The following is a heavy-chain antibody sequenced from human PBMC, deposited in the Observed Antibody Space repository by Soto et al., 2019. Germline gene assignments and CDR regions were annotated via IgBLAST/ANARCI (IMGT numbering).Heavy chain of an antibody. CDR1: GGSFSGYY. Sequence: ETLSLTCAVYGGSFSGYYWSWIRQPPGKGLEWIGEINHSGSTNYNPSLKSRVTISVGTSKNQFSLKLSSVTAADTAVYYCARCPRYCSGGSCYPRYYYYMDVWGKGTTVTVSS. D-gene: IGHD2-15*01. V-gene: IGHV4-34*01. CDR3: ARCPRYCSGGSCYPRYYYYMDV. J-gene: IGHJ6*03. CDR2: INHSGST.